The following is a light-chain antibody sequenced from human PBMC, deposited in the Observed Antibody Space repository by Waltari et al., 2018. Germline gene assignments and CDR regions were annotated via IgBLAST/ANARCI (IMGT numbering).Light chain of an antibody. V-gene: IGKV3-20*01. CDR3: QQYSQSPIT. CDR1: QSVTSTY. J-gene: IGKJ5*01. CDR2: GAS. Sequence: EIVLTQSPGTLSLSPGERATLSCRASQSVTSTYLAWYQQKPGRCPRLLIYGASSRAPGVPDRFSGGGSATDFTLTITRLEPEDFAVYYCQQYSQSPITFGQGTRLDNK.